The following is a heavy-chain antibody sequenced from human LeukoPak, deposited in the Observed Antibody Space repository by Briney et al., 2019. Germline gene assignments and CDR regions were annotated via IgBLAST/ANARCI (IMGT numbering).Heavy chain of an antibody. V-gene: IGHV7-4-1*02. J-gene: IGHJ4*02. D-gene: IGHD3-16*02. CDR3: ARAYQPLGGLSLPDY. CDR2: INPNTGNP. CDR1: GYTFTGYY. Sequence: ASVKVSCKASGYTFTGYYMHWVRQAPGQGLQWVGWINPNTGNPTYAPGFTGRFVFSLDTSVSTAYLQISGLKADDTAVYYCARAYQPLGGLSLPDYWGQGTLVSVSS.